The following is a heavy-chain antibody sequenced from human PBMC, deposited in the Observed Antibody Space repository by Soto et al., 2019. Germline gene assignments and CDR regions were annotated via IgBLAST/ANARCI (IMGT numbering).Heavy chain of an antibody. CDR2: ISYDGSDK. J-gene: IGHJ6*02. D-gene: IGHD5-18*01. CDR3: ASDTGPNGYNYYYFGMDV. V-gene: IGHV3-30-3*01. CDR1: GFTFSNYA. Sequence: QVHLVESGGGVVQPGRSLRLSCAASGFTFSNYAMHWVRQAPGKGLEWVAVISYDGSDKYNANSVKGRFTISRDNSKNTLYLQMNSLRAEDTAVYYRASDTGPNGYNYYYFGMDVWGQGTTVTVSS.